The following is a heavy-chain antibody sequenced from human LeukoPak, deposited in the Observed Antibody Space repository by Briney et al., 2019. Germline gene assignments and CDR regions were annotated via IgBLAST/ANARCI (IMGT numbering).Heavy chain of an antibody. V-gene: IGHV4-61*01. CDR3: TREDAQEGTNAFDI. CDR2: IYYSGST. CDR1: GGSISSGSYY. Sequence: SETLSLTCTVSGGSISSGSYYWSWIRQPPGKGLEWIGYIYYSGSTLYNPSLKSRVTISIDTSKNQFSLKLSSVTAADTAVYYCTREDAQEGTNAFDIWGQGTMVTVSS. J-gene: IGHJ3*02. D-gene: IGHD2-2*01.